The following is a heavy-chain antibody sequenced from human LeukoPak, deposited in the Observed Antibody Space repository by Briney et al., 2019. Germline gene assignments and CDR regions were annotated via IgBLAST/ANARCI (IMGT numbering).Heavy chain of an antibody. V-gene: IGHV3-23*01. CDR3: ATLPGGTMVRGVIIASDY. D-gene: IGHD3-10*01. Sequence: PGGSLRLSCVASKFSFSNYWMSWVRQAPGKGLEWVSAISGSGGSTYYADSVKVRFTISRDNSKNTLYLQMNSLRAEDTAVYYCATLPGGTMVRGVIIASDYWGQGTLVTVSS. J-gene: IGHJ4*02. CDR2: ISGSGGST. CDR1: KFSFSNYW.